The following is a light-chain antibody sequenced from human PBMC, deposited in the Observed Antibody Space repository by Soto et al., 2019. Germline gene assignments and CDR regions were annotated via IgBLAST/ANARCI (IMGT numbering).Light chain of an antibody. V-gene: IGKV3D-15*01. J-gene: IGKJ1*01. Sequence: VFTQSPATLSLSPGERATLSCRASRSIRTYLAWYPQKPGQGPRLLIYGASTRETGIPARFICSGAGTECTRPISSLQSEDVAVDYCQQYNNWPRTFGQGTKVDIK. CDR2: GAS. CDR3: QQYNNWPRT. CDR1: RSIRTY.